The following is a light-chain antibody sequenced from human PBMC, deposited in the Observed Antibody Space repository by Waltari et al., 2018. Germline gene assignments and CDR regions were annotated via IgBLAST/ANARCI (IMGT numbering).Light chain of an antibody. CDR1: SSDVGGYNY. CDR3: SSYTSSSTPVV. J-gene: IGLJ2*01. CDR2: EVS. V-gene: IGLV2-14*01. Sequence: QSALTQPASVSGSPGQSVTISCTGTSSDVGGYNYVSWYQQHPGKAPKPMIYEVSKRPSGVANRFSGSKSGNTASLTISGLQAEEEADYYCSSYTSSSTPVVFGGGTKLTVL.